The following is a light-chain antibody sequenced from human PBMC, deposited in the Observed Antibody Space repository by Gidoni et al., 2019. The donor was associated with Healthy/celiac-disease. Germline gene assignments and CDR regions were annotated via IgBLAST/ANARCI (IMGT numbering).Light chain of an antibody. V-gene: IGLV3-16*01. CDR3: LSADSSGTYRGV. CDR1: ALPKKN. J-gene: IGLJ2*01. Sequence: SYELTQPPSVSVSLGQMARITCSGEALPKKNMLIGTSRSQAQFPVLVIYKDSERPSGIPERFSGSSSGTIVTLTISGVQAEDEADYYCLSADSSGTYRGVFGGGTKLTVL. CDR2: KDS.